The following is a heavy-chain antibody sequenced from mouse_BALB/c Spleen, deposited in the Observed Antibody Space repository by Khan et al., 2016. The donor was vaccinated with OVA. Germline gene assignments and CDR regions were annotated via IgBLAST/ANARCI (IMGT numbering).Heavy chain of an antibody. Sequence: VQLKESGPGLVKPSQSLSLTCTVTGYSITTDYAWNWIRQFPGNKLEWMGYISYSGNTKYNPSLKSRISITRDTSKNQFFLQLTSVTTEDTARYYCARVYGGDFDYWGQGTTLTVAS. CDR2: ISYSGNT. D-gene: IGHD1-1*01. J-gene: IGHJ2*01. CDR3: ARVYGGDFDY. CDR1: GYSITTDYA. V-gene: IGHV3-2*02.